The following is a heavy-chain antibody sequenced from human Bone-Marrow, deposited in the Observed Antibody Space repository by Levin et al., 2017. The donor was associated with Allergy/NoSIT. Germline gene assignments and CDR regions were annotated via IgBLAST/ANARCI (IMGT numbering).Heavy chain of an antibody. CDR1: GGSITRGDW. CDR3: AKIPKWQYYYFDS. V-gene: IGHV4-4*02. CDR2: VGYSGST. Sequence: KAGGSLRLSCFVSGGSITRGDWWSWVRQIPGKGLEWIGEVGYSGSTNYNPSLQSRATLSIDTSKSQFSLKLTSVTAADTAVYYCAKIPKWQYYYFDSWGPGIVVTVSS. D-gene: IGHD2/OR15-2a*01. J-gene: IGHJ4*02.